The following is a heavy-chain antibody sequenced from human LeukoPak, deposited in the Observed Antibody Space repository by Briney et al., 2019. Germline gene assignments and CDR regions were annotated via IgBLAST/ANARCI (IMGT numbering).Heavy chain of an antibody. CDR2: ISSSSSYI. Sequence: PGGSLRLSCAASGFTFSSYSMNWVRQAPGKGLEWVSSISSSSSYIYYADSVKGRFTISRDNPKNSLYLQMNSLRAEDTAGYYCAKRPLGGSYGCDYWGQGTLVTVSS. D-gene: IGHD1-26*01. J-gene: IGHJ4*02. CDR1: GFTFSSYS. CDR3: AKRPLGGSYGCDY. V-gene: IGHV3-21*01.